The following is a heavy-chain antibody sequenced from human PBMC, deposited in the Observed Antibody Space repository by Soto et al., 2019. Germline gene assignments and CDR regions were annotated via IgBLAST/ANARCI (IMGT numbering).Heavy chain of an antibody. CDR1: GYTFTSYA. J-gene: IGHJ4*02. V-gene: IGHV1-3*01. D-gene: IGHD3-22*01. CDR3: VHSSGYYSFDY. Sequence: GASVKVSCKASGYTFTSYAMLWVRQAPGQRLEWMGWINAGNGNTKYSQKFQGRVTITRDTSASTAYMELSSLRSEDTAVYYCVHSSGYYSFDYWGQGTLVTVSS. CDR2: INAGNGNT.